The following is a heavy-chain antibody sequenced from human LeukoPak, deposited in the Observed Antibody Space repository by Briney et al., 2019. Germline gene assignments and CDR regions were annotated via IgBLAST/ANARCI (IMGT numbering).Heavy chain of an antibody. D-gene: IGHD3-10*01. CDR2: INSDGSST. CDR3: ARDKESRYYYGSGSYYNLAANYYGMDV. V-gene: IGHV3-74*01. Sequence: GSLRLSCAASGNYWMHWVRQVPGKGLVWVSHINSDGSSTSYADSVKGRFTISRDNAKNTLYLQMNSLRAEDTAVYYCARDKESRYYYGSGSYYNLAANYYGMDVWGQGTTVTVSS. J-gene: IGHJ6*02. CDR1: GNYW.